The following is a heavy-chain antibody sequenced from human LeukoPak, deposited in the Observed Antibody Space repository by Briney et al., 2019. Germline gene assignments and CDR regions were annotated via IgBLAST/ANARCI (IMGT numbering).Heavy chain of an antibody. CDR1: GFTFSSYA. D-gene: IGHD3-10*01. CDR3: AKDAFRYTMVRGVIGN. Sequence: PGGSLRLSCAASGFTFSSYAMSWVRQAPGKGLEWVSAISGSGGSTYYADSVKGRFTISRDNSKNTLYLQMNSLRAEDTAVYYCAKDAFRYTMVRGVIGNWGQGTLVTVSS. V-gene: IGHV3-23*01. CDR2: ISGSGGST. J-gene: IGHJ4*02.